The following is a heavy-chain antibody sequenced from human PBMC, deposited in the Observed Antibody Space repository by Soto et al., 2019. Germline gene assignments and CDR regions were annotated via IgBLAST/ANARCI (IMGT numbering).Heavy chain of an antibody. CDR2: IYYSGST. Sequence: QLQLQESGPGLVKPSETLSLTCTVSGGSISSSSYYLGWIRQPPGKGLEWIGSIYYSGSTYYNPSLKSRVTISVDTSKNQFSLKLSSVTAADTAVYYCARRDLMTTVTFDYWGQGTLVTVSS. J-gene: IGHJ4*02. CDR1: GGSISSSSYY. CDR3: ARRDLMTTVTFDY. D-gene: IGHD4-17*01. V-gene: IGHV4-39*01.